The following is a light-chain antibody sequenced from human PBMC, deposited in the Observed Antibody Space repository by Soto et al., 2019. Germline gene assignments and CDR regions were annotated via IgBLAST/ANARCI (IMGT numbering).Light chain of an antibody. CDR2: AAS. Sequence: IQLTQSPCTLSASXXDRVIITCRASQGIRNDLGWYQQKPGKAPKLLIYAASSLQSGVPSRFSGSGSGTDFTLTISSLQPEDFATYYCLHYYNYPWTVGQGTKVDIK. CDR1: QGIRND. CDR3: LHYYNYPWT. J-gene: IGKJ1*01. V-gene: IGKV1-6*01.